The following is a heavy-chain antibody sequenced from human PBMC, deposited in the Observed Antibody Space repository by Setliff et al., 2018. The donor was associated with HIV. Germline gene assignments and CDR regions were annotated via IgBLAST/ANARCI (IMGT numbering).Heavy chain of an antibody. Sequence: PGGSLRLSCAASGFTVSSNYMSWVRQAPGKGLEWVSVIYSGGSTYYADSVKGRFTISRDNSKNTLYLQMNSLRAEDTAVYYCARERDSVLNAFDIWGQGTMVTVSS. CDR3: ARERDSVLNAFDI. J-gene: IGHJ3*02. CDR2: IYSGGST. V-gene: IGHV3-66*02. D-gene: IGHD1-26*01. CDR1: GFTVSSNY.